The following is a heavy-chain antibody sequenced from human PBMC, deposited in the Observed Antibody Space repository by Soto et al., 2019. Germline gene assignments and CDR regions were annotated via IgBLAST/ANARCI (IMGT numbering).Heavy chain of an antibody. CDR1: GGSISSYY. D-gene: IGHD5-12*01. Sequence: SETLSLTCTVSGGSISSYYWSWIRKPPGKGLEWIGYIYYSGSTNYNPSLKSRVTISVDTSKNQFSLKLSSVTAADTAVYYCARGYSGYEPTYYFDYWGQGTLVTVSS. CDR3: ARGYSGYEPTYYFDY. J-gene: IGHJ4*02. CDR2: IYYSGST. V-gene: IGHV4-59*01.